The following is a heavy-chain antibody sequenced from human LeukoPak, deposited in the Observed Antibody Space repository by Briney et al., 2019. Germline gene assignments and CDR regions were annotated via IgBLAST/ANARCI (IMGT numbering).Heavy chain of an antibody. Sequence: ASVKVSCKASGGTFSSYAISWVRQAPGQGLEWMGWINPNSGGTNYAQKFQGRVTMTRDTSISTAYMELSRLRSDDTAVYYCAREPRGGWWFDPWGQGTLVTVSS. D-gene: IGHD1-14*01. CDR3: AREPRGGWWFDP. V-gene: IGHV1-2*02. CDR1: GGTFSSYA. J-gene: IGHJ5*02. CDR2: INPNSGGT.